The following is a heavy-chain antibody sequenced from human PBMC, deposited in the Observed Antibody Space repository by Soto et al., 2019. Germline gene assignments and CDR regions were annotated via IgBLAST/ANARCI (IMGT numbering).Heavy chain of an antibody. CDR2: IYYSGST. Sequence: SETLSLTCTVSGGSISSGGYYWSWIRQHPGKGLEWIGYIYYSGSTYYNPSLKSRVTISVDTSKNQFSLKLSSVTAADTAVYYCARNYYDSSGYYLGFDPWGQGTLVTVSS. D-gene: IGHD3-22*01. CDR3: ARNYYDSSGYYLGFDP. V-gene: IGHV4-31*03. J-gene: IGHJ5*02. CDR1: GGSISSGGYY.